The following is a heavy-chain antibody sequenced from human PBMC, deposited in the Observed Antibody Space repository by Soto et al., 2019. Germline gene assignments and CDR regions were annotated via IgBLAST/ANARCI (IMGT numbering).Heavy chain of an antibody. CDR3: MRGAAFDI. V-gene: IGHV1-8*01. Sequence: QVQLVQSGTEVKKPGASVKVSCKASGYTFTSSDINWVRQATGQGREWMGWMNARSGNTGNAQKFQGRVTRTKNTSISTAYMDLSSLRSEDTAVYYSMRGAAFDIWGQGTMVTVSS. CDR1: GYTFTSSD. J-gene: IGHJ3*02. CDR2: MNARSGNT.